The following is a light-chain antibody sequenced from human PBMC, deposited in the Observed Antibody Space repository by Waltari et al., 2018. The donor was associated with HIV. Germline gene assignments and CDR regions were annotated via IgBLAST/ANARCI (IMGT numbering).Light chain of an antibody. J-gene: IGLJ2*01. CDR2: SNN. Sequence: QSVLTQPPSASGTPGQRVTISCSGSSSNIGSNTVNWYQQLPGTAPKLLIYSNNQLPSGVPDRFSGSKSGTSASLVISGLQSEDEADYYCAAWDDSLNGVVFGGGTKLTVL. CDR3: AAWDDSLNGVV. V-gene: IGLV1-44*01. CDR1: SSNIGSNT.